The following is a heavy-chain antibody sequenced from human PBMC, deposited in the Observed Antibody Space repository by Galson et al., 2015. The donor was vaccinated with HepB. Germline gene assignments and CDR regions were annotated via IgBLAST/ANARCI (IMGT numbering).Heavy chain of an antibody. D-gene: IGHD3-10*01. V-gene: IGHV3-23*01. J-gene: IGHJ3*02. CDR3: AKGIYITSSAAFDM. CDR2: ISGSGANT. Sequence: SLRLSCAASGFTFSSYSMNWVRQAPGKGLEWVSGISGSGANTYYADSVKGRFTISRDNSKNTLFLQMNSLRAEDTAVYYCAKGIYITSSAAFDMWGQGTTVTVSS. CDR1: GFTFSSYS.